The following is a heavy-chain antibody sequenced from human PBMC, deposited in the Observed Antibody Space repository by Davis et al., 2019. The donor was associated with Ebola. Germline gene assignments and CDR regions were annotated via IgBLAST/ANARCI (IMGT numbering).Heavy chain of an antibody. V-gene: IGHV1-69*05. J-gene: IGHJ4*02. CDR3: ARNRPKLGAARTFLELDY. CDR1: GDTLTSYA. D-gene: IGHD6-13*01. Sequence: SVKVSCKAVGDTLTSYAMTWVRQAPGQGLEWMGGIIPVFRTASYAQKFQGRVTMTRDTSTSTVYLELSSLRSEDTAVYYCARNRPKLGAARTFLELDYWGQGTLVTVSS. CDR2: IIPVFRTA.